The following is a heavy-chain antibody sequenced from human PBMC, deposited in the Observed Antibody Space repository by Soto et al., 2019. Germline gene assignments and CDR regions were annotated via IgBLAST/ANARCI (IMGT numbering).Heavy chain of an antibody. J-gene: IGHJ4*02. Sequence: LSLTCTVSGGSISSYYWSWIRQPPGKGLEWIGYIYYSGSTNYNPSLKSRVTISVDTSKNQFSLKLSSVTAADTAVYYCASGGSCYSRYCYFDYWGQGTLVTVSS. CDR3: ASGGSCYSRYCYFDY. V-gene: IGHV4-59*01. CDR1: GGSISSYY. CDR2: IYYSGST. D-gene: IGHD2-15*01.